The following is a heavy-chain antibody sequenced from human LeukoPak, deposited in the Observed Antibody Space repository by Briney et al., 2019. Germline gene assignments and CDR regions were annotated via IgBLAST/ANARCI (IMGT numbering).Heavy chain of an antibody. CDR2: ISPDSGGK. CDR1: GYTFTGYY. J-gene: IGHJ4*02. D-gene: IGHD4-17*01. CDR3: ARIQGNGDYRDY. Sequence: SVKVSCKASGYTFTGYYIHWVRQAPGQGLEWMGWISPDSGGKNYAQKFQGRVTMTRGTSISTAYMELRRLTSDDTAVYFCARIQGNGDYRDYWGQGTLVTVSS. V-gene: IGHV1-2*02.